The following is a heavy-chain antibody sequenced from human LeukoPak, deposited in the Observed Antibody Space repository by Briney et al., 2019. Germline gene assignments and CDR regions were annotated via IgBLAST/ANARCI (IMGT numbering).Heavy chain of an antibody. CDR3: ARVYSSGWYDS. D-gene: IGHD6-19*01. V-gene: IGHV4-59*01. J-gene: IGHJ5*01. Sequence: PSETLSLTCTVSGGSISSYYWSWIRQPPGKGLEWIGYIYYSGSTNYNPSLKRRVTISIDTSKNQFSLKLSSVTAADTAVYYCARVYSSGWYDSWGQGTLVTVSS. CDR2: IYYSGST. CDR1: GGSISSYY.